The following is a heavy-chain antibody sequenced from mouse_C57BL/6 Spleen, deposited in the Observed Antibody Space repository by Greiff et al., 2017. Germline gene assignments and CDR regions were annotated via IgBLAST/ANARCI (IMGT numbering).Heavy chain of an antibody. Sequence: QVQLQQPGAELVKPGASVKMSCKASGYTFTSYWITWVKQRPGQGLEWIGDIYPGSGSTNYNEKFKSKATLTVDTSSSTAYMQLSSLTSEDSAVYYCAEGVYYDSPYAMDYWGQGTSVTVSS. V-gene: IGHV1-55*01. J-gene: IGHJ4*01. CDR1: GYTFTSYW. D-gene: IGHD2-4*01. CDR2: IYPGSGST. CDR3: AEGVYYDSPYAMDY.